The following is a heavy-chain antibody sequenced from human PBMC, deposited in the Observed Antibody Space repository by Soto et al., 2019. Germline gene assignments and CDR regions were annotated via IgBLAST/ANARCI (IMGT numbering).Heavy chain of an antibody. J-gene: IGHJ4*02. CDR2: IYYSGST. D-gene: IGHD2-15*01. CDR3: ARTRSRDTRGGSAARYYFDY. V-gene: IGHV4-61*01. Sequence: PSETLSLTCTVSGGSVSSGSYYWSWIRQPPGKGLEWIGYIYYSGSTNYNPSLKSRVTISVDTSKNQFSLKLSSVTAADTAVYYCARTRSRDTRGGSAARYYFDYWGQGTLVTVSS. CDR1: GGSVSSGSYY.